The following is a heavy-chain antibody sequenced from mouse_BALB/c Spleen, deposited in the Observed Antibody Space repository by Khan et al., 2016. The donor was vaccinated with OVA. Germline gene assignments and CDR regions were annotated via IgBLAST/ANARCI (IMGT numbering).Heavy chain of an antibody. J-gene: IGHJ3*01. Sequence: EVQLQESGPGLVKPSQSLSLTCSVTGYSITSGYFWNWIRQFPGNNLEWMGYIRYDGNSDYNPSLKTRISITRATSKNQFFLKLHSVPPEDTATYYCARGASSGPAWFTYWGQGTLVTVSA. V-gene: IGHV3-6*02. CDR1: GYSITSGYF. CDR2: IRYDGNS. CDR3: ARGASSGPAWFTY. D-gene: IGHD3-1*01.